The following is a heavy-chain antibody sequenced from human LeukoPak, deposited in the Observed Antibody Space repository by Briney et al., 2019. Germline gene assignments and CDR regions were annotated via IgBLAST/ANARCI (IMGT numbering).Heavy chain of an antibody. CDR3: AKGVVGAMGSVI. CDR2: TSGSGDGT. CDR1: GFTFSSYA. J-gene: IGHJ3*02. D-gene: IGHD1-26*01. Sequence: GGSLRLSCAASGFTFSSYAMSWVRQAPGKGLEWVSATSGSGDGTFYADSVKGRFTISRDNSKNTLYLQMNSLRAEDTAVYYCAKGVVGAMGSVIWGQGTMVTVSS. V-gene: IGHV3-23*01.